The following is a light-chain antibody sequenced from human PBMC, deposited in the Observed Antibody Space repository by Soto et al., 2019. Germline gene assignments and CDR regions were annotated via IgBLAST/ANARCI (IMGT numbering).Light chain of an antibody. CDR2: GAS. J-gene: IGKJ5*01. CDR3: QQYGRSRPIT. CDR1: QSFSNSF. Sequence: EVVLTQSPGTLSLSPGERATLSCRASQSFSNSFLAWFQQKPGQAPRLLIYGASSRATGIPDRFSGSGSGTDFTLTISRLEPEDFAVYYCQQYGRSRPITFGQGTRLEIK. V-gene: IGKV3-20*01.